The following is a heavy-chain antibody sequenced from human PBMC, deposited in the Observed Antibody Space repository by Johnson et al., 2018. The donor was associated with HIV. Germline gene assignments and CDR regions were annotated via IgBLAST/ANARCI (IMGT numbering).Heavy chain of an antibody. D-gene: IGHD2-21*01. CDR3: ARAGVVFSTASHDAFDI. Sequence: VQLVESGGGLVQPGGSLRLSCAASGFTFCSYAMSWIRQAPGKGLEWVSYISSSGSTYYADSVKGRFTISRDNSKNTLYVQMNSLRAEDTAVYYCARAGVVFSTASHDAFDIWGQGTLVTVSS. CDR2: ISSSGST. CDR1: GFTFCSYA. V-gene: IGHV3-23*04. J-gene: IGHJ3*02.